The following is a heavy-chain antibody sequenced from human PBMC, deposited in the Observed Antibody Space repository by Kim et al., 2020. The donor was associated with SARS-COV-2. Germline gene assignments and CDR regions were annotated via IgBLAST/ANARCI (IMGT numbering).Heavy chain of an antibody. Sequence: SVKVSCKASGGTFSSYAISWVRQAPGQGLEWMGGIIPIFGTANYAQKFQGRVTITADESTSTAYMELRSLRSEDTAVYYCAMLHRESITMIVVAPWDVWGQGTTVTVSS. D-gene: IGHD3-22*01. CDR1: GGTFSSYA. V-gene: IGHV1-69*13. J-gene: IGHJ6*02. CDR2: IIPIFGTA. CDR3: AMLHRESITMIVVAPWDV.